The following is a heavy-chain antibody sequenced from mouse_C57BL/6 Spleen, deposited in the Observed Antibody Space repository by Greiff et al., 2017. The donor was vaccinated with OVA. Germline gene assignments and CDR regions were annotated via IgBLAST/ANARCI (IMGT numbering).Heavy chain of an antibody. D-gene: IGHD2-4*01. Sequence: QVQLKESGPELVKPGASVKISCKASGYAFSSSWMNWVKQRPGKGLEWIGRIYPGDGDTNYNGKFKGKATLTADKSSSTAYMQLSSLTSEDSAVYFCARWGDYDSYAMDYWGQGTSVTVSS. V-gene: IGHV1-82*01. CDR2: IYPGDGDT. CDR1: GYAFSSSW. J-gene: IGHJ4*01. CDR3: ARWGDYDSYAMDY.